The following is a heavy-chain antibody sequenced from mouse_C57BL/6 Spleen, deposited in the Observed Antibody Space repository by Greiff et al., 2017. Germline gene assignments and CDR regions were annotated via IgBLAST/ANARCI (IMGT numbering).Heavy chain of an antibody. CDR1: GFNIKNTY. CDR2: IDPSNGNT. V-gene: IGHV14-3*01. D-gene: IGHD1-1*01. CDR3: ARHIPITTVVAEAY. J-gene: IGHJ3*01. Sequence: EVQLQQSVAELVRPGASVKLSCTASGFNIKNTYMHWVKQRPEQGLEWIGRIDPSNGNTKYAPKFQGKATITADTSSNTAYLQLSSLASEDTAIYSGARHIPITTVVAEAYWGQGTLVTVSA.